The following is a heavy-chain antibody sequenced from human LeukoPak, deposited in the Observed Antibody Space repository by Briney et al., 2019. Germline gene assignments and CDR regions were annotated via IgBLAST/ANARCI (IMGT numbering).Heavy chain of an antibody. J-gene: IGHJ4*02. CDR2: IYYSGST. CDR3: ARAWYSSSWYDY. D-gene: IGHD6-13*01. Sequence: PSETLSLTCTVSGGSISSSSYYWGWIRQPPGKGLEWIGSIYYSGSTYYNPSLKSRVTISVDTSKNQFSLKLSSVTAADTAVYYCARAWYSSSWYDYWGQGTLVTVSS. CDR1: GGSISSSSYY. V-gene: IGHV4-39*01.